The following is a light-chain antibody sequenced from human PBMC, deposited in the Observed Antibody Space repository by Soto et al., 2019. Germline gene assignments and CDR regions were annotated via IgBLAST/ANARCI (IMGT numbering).Light chain of an antibody. CDR3: SSYTSSSTAVV. CDR2: DVS. Sequence: QSVLTQPASVSGSPGQSITISCTGTSSDVGGYNYVSWYQQHPGKAPKLMIYDVSNRPSGVSNRFSGSKSGNTASLTISGLQAEDDADYYCSSYTSSSTAVVFGGGTKVTVL. V-gene: IGLV2-14*01. CDR1: SSDVGGYNY. J-gene: IGLJ2*01.